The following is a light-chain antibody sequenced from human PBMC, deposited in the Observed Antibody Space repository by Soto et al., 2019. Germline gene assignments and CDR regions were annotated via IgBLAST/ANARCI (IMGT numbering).Light chain of an antibody. CDR2: SDD. CDR1: SSNIGSNY. J-gene: IGLJ1*01. Sequence: QSVLTQPPSASGTPGQRVTISCSGSSSNIGSNYVYWYQQLSGTAPKLLISSDDQRPSGVPDRFSGSKSGTSAALAISGVRSEDEADYYCSSYTGGNPSYVFGTGTKVTVL. V-gene: IGLV1-47*02. CDR3: SSYTGGNPSYV.